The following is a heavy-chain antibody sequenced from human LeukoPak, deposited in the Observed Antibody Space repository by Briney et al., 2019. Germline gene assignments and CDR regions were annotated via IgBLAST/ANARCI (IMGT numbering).Heavy chain of an antibody. CDR3: ARDTYGGNSDGGEANAFDI. Sequence: GASVKVSCKASGYTFTSYYMHWVRQAPGQELEWMGIINPSGGSTSYAQKFQGRVTMTRDTSTSTVYMELSSLRSEDTAVYYCARDTYGGNSDGGEANAFDIWGQGTMVTVSS. CDR2: INPSGGST. J-gene: IGHJ3*02. V-gene: IGHV1-46*01. CDR1: GYTFTSYY. D-gene: IGHD4-23*01.